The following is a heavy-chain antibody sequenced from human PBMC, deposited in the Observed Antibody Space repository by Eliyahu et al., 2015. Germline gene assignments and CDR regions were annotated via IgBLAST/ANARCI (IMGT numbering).Heavy chain of an antibody. V-gene: IGHV1-18*01. CDR3: ATGFNPIRYDSCDT. CDR2: ININDGST. D-gene: IGHD3-3*01. Sequence: QAHLEQSGAEVRKPGASVKVSCKAXDYSSATRGFTWVRQAPGQGLEWLGWININDGSTNHVEKLQDRLTLTRDTSANTVYLELRSLRPDDTAVYYCATGFNPIRYDSCDTWGQGTLVTVSA. CDR1: DYSSATRG. J-gene: IGHJ3*01.